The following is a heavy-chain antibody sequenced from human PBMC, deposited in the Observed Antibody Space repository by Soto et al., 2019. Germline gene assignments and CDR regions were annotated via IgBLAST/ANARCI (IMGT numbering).Heavy chain of an antibody. CDR1: GGSIKNTNYH. V-gene: IGHV4-39*01. J-gene: IGHJ4*01. Sequence: PSETLSLTCSVSGGSIKNTNYHWGWIRQPPGKGLEWIGTLYYRGATDYNPSLKTRVTISVDTSKNLLSLNLSSVTAAATAVYYCFGVMAATLDYWGQGTLVTVSS. D-gene: IGHD2-21*02. CDR2: LYYRGAT. CDR3: FGVMAATLDY.